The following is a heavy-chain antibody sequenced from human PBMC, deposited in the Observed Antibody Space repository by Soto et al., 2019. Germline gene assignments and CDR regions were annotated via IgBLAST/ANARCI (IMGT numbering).Heavy chain of an antibody. CDR3: APHDRGWYFDY. D-gene: IGHD6-19*01. V-gene: IGHV3-15*07. CDR2: IKRKIDGGTV. Sequence: EVQLMESGGGLVKPGGSLRLSCAASGFTFSDAWMNWVRQAPGKGLEWVGRIKRKIDGGTVDYAAPVKGRFTISRDDSKNTLYSPMNTLKTGATAVSYCAPHDRGWYFDYWGQGTLVTVSS. J-gene: IGHJ4*02. CDR1: GFTFSDAW.